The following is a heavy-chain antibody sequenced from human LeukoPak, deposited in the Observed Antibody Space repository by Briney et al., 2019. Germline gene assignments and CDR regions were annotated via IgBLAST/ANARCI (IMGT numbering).Heavy chain of an antibody. J-gene: IGHJ4*02. CDR3: ARSPSGSYPD. V-gene: IGHV4-4*02. CDR2: IYHSGST. D-gene: IGHD1-26*01. Sequence: PSGTLSLTCAVSGGSISSSNWWSWVRQPPGKGLEWIGEIYHSGSTNYNPSLKSRATISIDTSKNKFSLKVNSVTAADTATYYCARSPSGSYPDWGQGTLVTVSS. CDR1: GGSISSSNW.